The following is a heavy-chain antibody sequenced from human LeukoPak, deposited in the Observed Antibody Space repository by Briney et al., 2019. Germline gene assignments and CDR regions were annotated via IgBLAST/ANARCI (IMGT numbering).Heavy chain of an antibody. Sequence: ASVKVSCKAFGYTFTNNWMHWVRQAPGQGPEWMGLISPTGGSTAYAQKFQGRVTMTRDMSTSTVYMELSSLRSEDTAVYYCARDHDILTGYYPFNWFDPWGQGTLVTVSS. V-gene: IGHV1-46*01. CDR1: GYTFTNNW. D-gene: IGHD3-9*01. CDR2: ISPTGGST. J-gene: IGHJ5*02. CDR3: ARDHDILTGYYPFNWFDP.